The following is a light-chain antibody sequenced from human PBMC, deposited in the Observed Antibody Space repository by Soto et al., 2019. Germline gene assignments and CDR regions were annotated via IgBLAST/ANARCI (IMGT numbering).Light chain of an antibody. CDR3: QQYYNWPYT. Sequence: EIVMTHSPATLSVSPGERATLSCRASQSVSNNLAWYQQKPGQAPRLLIYGASTRATAIPARFSGSGSGTEFTRTISSLQSEDFAVYFCQQYYNWPYTFGQGTKLEIK. V-gene: IGKV3-15*01. CDR2: GAS. J-gene: IGKJ2*01. CDR1: QSVSNN.